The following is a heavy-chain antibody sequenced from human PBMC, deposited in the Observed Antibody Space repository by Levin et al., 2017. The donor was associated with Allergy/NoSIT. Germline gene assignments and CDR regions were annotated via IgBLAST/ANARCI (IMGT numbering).Heavy chain of an antibody. Sequence: GESLKISCKASGYTFTGYYMHWVRQAPGQGLEWMGRINPNSGGTNYAQKFQGRVTMTRDTSISTAYMELSRLRSDDTAVYYCARAPITISTRGIFDIWGQGTMVTVSS. J-gene: IGHJ3*02. CDR2: INPNSGGT. CDR3: ARAPITISTRGIFDI. CDR1: GYTFTGYY. D-gene: IGHD3-3*01. V-gene: IGHV1-2*06.